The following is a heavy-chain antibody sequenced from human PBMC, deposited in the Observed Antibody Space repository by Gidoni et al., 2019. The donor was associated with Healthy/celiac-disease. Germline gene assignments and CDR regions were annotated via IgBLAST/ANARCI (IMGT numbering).Heavy chain of an antibody. J-gene: IGHJ4*02. CDR2: IYSGGST. CDR3: ASRMVAATRAFDY. Sequence: EVQLVESGGGLVQPGGSLRLSCAASGFTVSSNYMSWGRQAPGKGLGWVSVIYSGGSTYYADSVKGRFTISRHNSKNTLYLQMNSLRAEDTAVYYCASRMVAATRAFDYWGQGTLVTVSS. CDR1: GFTVSSNY. V-gene: IGHV3-53*04. D-gene: IGHD2-15*01.